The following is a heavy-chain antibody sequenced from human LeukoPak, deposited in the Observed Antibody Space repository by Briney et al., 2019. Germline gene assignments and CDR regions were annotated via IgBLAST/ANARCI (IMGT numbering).Heavy chain of an antibody. CDR3: ARDRGFLAAGGEIDY. D-gene: IGHD3-10*01. J-gene: IGHJ4*02. V-gene: IGHV4-59*01. CDR2: IYYSGST. Sequence: SETLSLTCTVSSGSISSYYWSWIRQPPGKGLEWIGYIYYSGSTNYNPSLKSRVTISVDTSKNQFSLKLSSVTAADTAVYYCARDRGFLAAGGEIDYWGQGTLVTVSS. CDR1: SGSISSYY.